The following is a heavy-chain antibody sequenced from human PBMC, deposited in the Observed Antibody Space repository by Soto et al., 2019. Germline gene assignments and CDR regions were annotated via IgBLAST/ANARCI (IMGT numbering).Heavy chain of an antibody. Sequence: GGSLRLSCAASGFTFSSYWMHWVRQAPGKGLVWVSRINSDGSSTSYADSVKGRFTISRDNAKNTLYLQMNSLRAEDTAVYYCAREVGATPNYYYYYGMDVWGQGTTVTVSS. D-gene: IGHD1-26*01. CDR1: GFTFSSYW. CDR3: AREVGATPNYYYYYGMDV. CDR2: INSDGSST. V-gene: IGHV3-74*01. J-gene: IGHJ6*02.